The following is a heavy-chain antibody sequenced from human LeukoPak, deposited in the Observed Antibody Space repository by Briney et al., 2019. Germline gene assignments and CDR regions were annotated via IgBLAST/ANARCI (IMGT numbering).Heavy chain of an antibody. CDR3: VSGDYGNY. CDR2: VNSDGSST. D-gene: IGHD4-17*01. J-gene: IGHJ4*02. CDR1: GFTFSSYW. V-gene: IGHV3-74*01. Sequence: GGSLRLSCAASGFTFSSYWMSWVRQAPGKGLVWVSRVNSDGSSTDYADSVEGRFTVSRDNAKNTLFLQMNSLRVEDTALYYCVSGDYGNYWGQGTLVTVSS.